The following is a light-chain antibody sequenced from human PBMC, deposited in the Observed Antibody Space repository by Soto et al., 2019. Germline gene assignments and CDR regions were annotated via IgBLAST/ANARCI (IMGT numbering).Light chain of an antibody. CDR3: GSYTTSSNYV. CDR1: SSDIDAYNY. Sequence: QSALAQPASVSGSPGQSITISCTGTSSDIDAYNYVSWYQQHPGKAPKLMIYDVSNRPSGISNRFSGSKSGNTASLTISGLQAEDEADYYCGSYTTSSNYVFGTGTKVTVL. CDR2: DVS. V-gene: IGLV2-14*01. J-gene: IGLJ1*01.